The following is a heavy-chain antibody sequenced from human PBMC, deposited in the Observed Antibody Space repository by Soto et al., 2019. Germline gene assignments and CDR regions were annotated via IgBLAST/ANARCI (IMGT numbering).Heavy chain of an antibody. CDR3: AKGSLGIVVGGPIDY. J-gene: IGHJ4*02. V-gene: IGHV3-9*01. Sequence: EVQLVESGGGVVQPGRSLGLSCAASGFTFDDYAMHWVRQAPGNGLEGVSGISWNSGSIGYADSVKGRFTISRDNAKNSLYLQMNSLRAEDTALYYCAKGSLGIVVGGPIDYWGQGTLVTVSS. CDR2: ISWNSGSI. D-gene: IGHD3-22*01. CDR1: GFTFDDYA.